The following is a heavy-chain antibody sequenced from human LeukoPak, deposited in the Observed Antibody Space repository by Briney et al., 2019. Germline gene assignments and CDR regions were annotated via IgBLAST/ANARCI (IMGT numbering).Heavy chain of an antibody. CDR3: ARDTPGIAAAGYPDY. D-gene: IGHD6-13*01. CDR1: GFTFSSYS. CDR2: ISSSSSYI. V-gene: IGHV3-21*01. Sequence: GRSLRLSCAASGFTFSSYSMNWVRQAPGKGLEWVSSISSSSSYIYYADSVKGRFTISRDNAKNSLYLQMNSLRAEDTAVYYCARDTPGIAAAGYPDYWGQGTLVTVSS. J-gene: IGHJ4*02.